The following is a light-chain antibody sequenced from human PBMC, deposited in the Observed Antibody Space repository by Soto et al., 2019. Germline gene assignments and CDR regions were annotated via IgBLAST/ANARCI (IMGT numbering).Light chain of an antibody. V-gene: IGLV2-11*01. Sequence: QSVLTQPRSVSGSPGQSVTISCTGTSSDVGSYNYVSWYQQHPGKAPKLMIYDVSKRPSGVPDRFSGSKSGNTASLTISGLQAEDEADYYCCSYAGSYTFPYVFGTGTKLTVL. CDR1: SSDVGSYNY. CDR3: CSYAGSYTFPYV. J-gene: IGLJ1*01. CDR2: DVS.